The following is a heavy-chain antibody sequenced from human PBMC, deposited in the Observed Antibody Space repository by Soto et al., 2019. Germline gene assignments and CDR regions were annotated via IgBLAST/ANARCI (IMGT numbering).Heavy chain of an antibody. CDR1: GGSISSDDYY. J-gene: IGHJ4*02. Sequence: SETLSLTCTVSGGSISSDDYYWGWIRPPPGKGLEWIAYIDYSGNTYYNPSRKRRLTISTDTSKNPFSVNLSSVTAADTAVYYCARVGGYGSSSFFDYWSPGTLVTVSS. CDR3: ARVGGYGSSSFFDY. V-gene: IGHV4-30-4*01. D-gene: IGHD6-6*01. CDR2: IDYSGNT.